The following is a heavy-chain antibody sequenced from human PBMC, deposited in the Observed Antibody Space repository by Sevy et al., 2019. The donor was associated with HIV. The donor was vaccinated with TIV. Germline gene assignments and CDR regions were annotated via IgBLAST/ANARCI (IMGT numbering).Heavy chain of an antibody. J-gene: IGHJ4*02. CDR2: IRGHGGST. CDR3: AKDSGIIPVVVVALSY. D-gene: IGHD2-15*01. CDR1: GFKFNSHA. V-gene: IGHV3-23*01. Sequence: GESLRLSCVDSGFKFNSHAMSWDRQAPGKGLEWVSSIRGHGGSTYYADSVKGRVTISRDNAKNTVDLEMNSLRAEDTAVYYCAKDSGIIPVVVVALSYWGQGTLVIVSS.